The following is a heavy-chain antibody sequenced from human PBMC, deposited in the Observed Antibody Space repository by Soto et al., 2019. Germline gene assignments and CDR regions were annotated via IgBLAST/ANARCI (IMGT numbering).Heavy chain of an antibody. Sequence: QVQLQESGPGLVKPSQTLSLTCTVSGGSISSGGYYWSWIRQHPGKGLEWIGYIYYSGSTYYNPSLKRRVTISVDTSKNQFSLKLSSVTAADTAVYYCARAMATMNYSYYGMDVWGQGTTVTVSS. CDR1: GGSISSGGYY. CDR2: IYYSGST. V-gene: IGHV4-31*03. J-gene: IGHJ6*02. D-gene: IGHD5-12*01. CDR3: ARAMATMNYSYYGMDV.